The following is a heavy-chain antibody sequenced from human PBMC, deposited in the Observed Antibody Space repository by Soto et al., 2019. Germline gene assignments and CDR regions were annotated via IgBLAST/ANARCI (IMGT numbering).Heavy chain of an antibody. CDR2: INHSGST. CDR1: GGSFSGYY. D-gene: IGHD3-9*01. V-gene: IGHV4-34*01. CDR3: ARGRPPGILTGYYPI. Sequence: QVQLQQWGAGLLKPSETLSLTCAVYGGSFSGYYWSWIRQPPGKGLEWIGEINHSGSTNYNPSLKSRVTISVDTSKNQSSLKLSSVTAADTALYYCARGRPPGILTGYYPIWGQGTMVTVSS. J-gene: IGHJ3*02.